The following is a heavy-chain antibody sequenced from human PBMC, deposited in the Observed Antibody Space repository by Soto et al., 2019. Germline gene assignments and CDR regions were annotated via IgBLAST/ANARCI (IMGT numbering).Heavy chain of an antibody. Sequence: QVQLVESGGGLVKPGGSLRLSCAASGFTFSDYYMSWIRQAPGKGLEWVSYISSSGSTIYYADSVKGRFTISRDNAKNSLYLQMNSLRAEDTAVYYCARAPYCSSTSCRYRHYYYGMDVWGQGTTVTVSS. CDR1: GFTFSDYY. D-gene: IGHD2-2*01. CDR2: ISSSGSTI. V-gene: IGHV3-11*01. J-gene: IGHJ6*02. CDR3: ARAPYCSSTSCRYRHYYYGMDV.